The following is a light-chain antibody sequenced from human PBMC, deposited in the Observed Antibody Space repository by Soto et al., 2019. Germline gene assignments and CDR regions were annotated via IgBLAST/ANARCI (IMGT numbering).Light chain of an antibody. CDR3: KSYAGSNTYV. J-gene: IGLJ1*01. CDR2: DGS. V-gene: IGLV2-23*01. CDR1: SSDVGSYNL. Sequence: QSVLTQPASMSGSPGQSITISCTGTSSDVGSYNLVSWYQQFPDKAPKLIIYDGSERPSGVSDRFSGSKSGNTAFLTISGLQAADEADYFCKSYAGSNTYVFGSGTKVTVL.